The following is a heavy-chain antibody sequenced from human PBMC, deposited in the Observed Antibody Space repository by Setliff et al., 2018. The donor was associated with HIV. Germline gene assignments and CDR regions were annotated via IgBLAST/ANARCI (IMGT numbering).Heavy chain of an antibody. Sequence: AGGSLRLSCAASGFTFSTYTMHWVRQAPGQGLEWVAIISYDGSNKNYADSVEGRFTISRDNSKNTLYLQMNSLRAEDTAVYFCARGPGVTRNYYYYMDVWGRGTTVTVSS. J-gene: IGHJ6*03. D-gene: IGHD7-27*01. CDR1: GFTFSTYT. CDR3: ARGPGVTRNYYYYMDV. CDR2: ISYDGSNK. V-gene: IGHV3-30*01.